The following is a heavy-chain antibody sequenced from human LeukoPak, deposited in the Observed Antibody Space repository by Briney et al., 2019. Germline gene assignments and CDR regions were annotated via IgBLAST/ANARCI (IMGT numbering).Heavy chain of an antibody. CDR1: GYTFTSYY. J-gene: IGHJ3*02. V-gene: IGHV1-46*01. CDR2: INPSGGST. CDR3: AGAIGQEGDAFDI. Sequence: GASVKVSCKASGYTFTSYYMHWVRQAPGQGLEWMGIINPSGGSTSYAQKFQGRVTMTRDTSTSTVYMELSSLRSEDTAVYYCAGAIGQEGDAFDIWGQGTMVTVSS.